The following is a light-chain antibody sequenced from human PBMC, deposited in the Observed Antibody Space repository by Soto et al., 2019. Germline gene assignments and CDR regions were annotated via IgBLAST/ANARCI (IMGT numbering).Light chain of an antibody. J-gene: IGKJ5*01. CDR2: KAS. CDR1: QSISSC. CDR3: QQDNSYPSIT. Sequence: DIQMTPSPSTLSASVGYSVANTSRASQSISSCLAWYQQKPGKAPNLLIYKASSLKSGLPSRFSGRRSGTEFTLTISSLQPDDFATYYCQQDNSYPSITFGQGTRLEIK. V-gene: IGKV1-5*03.